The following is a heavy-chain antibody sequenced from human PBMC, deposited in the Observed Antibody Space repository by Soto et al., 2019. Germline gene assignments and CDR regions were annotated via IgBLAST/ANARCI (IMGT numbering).Heavy chain of an antibody. CDR2: IYYSGST. V-gene: IGHV4-30-4*01. CDR3: ARDRVRFPGSGISYGMDV. J-gene: IGHJ6*02. Sequence: QVQLQESGPGLVKPSQTLSLTCTVSGGSISSGDYYWSWIRQPPGKGLEWIGYIYYSGSTYYNPSLHSRVTISVDTSKTQFSLKLSSVTAADTAVYYCARDRVRFPGSGISYGMDVWGQGTTVTVSS. CDR1: GGSISSGDYY. D-gene: IGHD3-10*01.